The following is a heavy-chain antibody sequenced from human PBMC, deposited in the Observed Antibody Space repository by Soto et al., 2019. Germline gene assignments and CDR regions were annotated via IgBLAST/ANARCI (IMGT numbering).Heavy chain of an antibody. J-gene: IGHJ4*02. CDR3: ARDGGVAATLANYFDY. V-gene: IGHV3-21*01. CDR1: GFTFNSYS. CDR2: MSRSSRYI. D-gene: IGHD2-15*01. Sequence: DVQLVESGGGLVQPGESLRLSCAASGFTFNSYSMNWVRQAPGKGLEWVSSMSRSSRYIYYADSVKGRFTISRDNAKNSVYLQMNSLRAEDTAVYYCARDGGVAATLANYFDYWGQGTLVTVSS.